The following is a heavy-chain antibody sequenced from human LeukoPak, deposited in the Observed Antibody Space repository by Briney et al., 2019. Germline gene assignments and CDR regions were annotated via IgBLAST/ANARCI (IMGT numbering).Heavy chain of an antibody. J-gene: IGHJ3*02. CDR1: GFTFSGYS. D-gene: IGHD4-17*01. CDR2: ISSSSSYI. V-gene: IGHV3-21*01. Sequence: GGSLRLSCAASGFTFSGYSMNWVRQAPGKGLEWVSSISSSSSYIYYADSVKGRFTISRDNAKNSLYLQMNSLRAEDTAVYYCASGPDYGDYVVPFDIWGQGTMVSVSS. CDR3: ASGPDYGDYVVPFDI.